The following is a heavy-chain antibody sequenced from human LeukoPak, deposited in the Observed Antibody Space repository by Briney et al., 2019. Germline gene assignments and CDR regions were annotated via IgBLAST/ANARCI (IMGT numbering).Heavy chain of an antibody. CDR2: VNSDASRT. V-gene: IGHV3-74*01. CDR3: ARDEWGLDSSSWSYYFDY. CDR1: GFPFSSYW. J-gene: IGHJ4*02. D-gene: IGHD6-13*01. Sequence: PGGSLRLSCAASGFPFSSYWMHWVRQAPGKGLVWVSRVNSDASRTNYADSVKGRFTISRDNSKNTLYLQMNSLRAEDTAVYYCARDEWGLDSSSWSYYFDYWGQGTLVTVSS.